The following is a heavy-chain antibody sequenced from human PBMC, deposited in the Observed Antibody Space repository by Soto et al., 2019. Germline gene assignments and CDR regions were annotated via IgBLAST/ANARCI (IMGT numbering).Heavy chain of an antibody. CDR2: IIPVLGTT. D-gene: IGHD2-21*02. CDR3: ARRRYCGYDCYHKHYYGMDV. J-gene: IGHJ6*02. Sequence: QVQLVQSGAEVKKPGSSVKVSCRASGDTFSSYTVNWVRQAPGRGLEWLGRIIPVLGTTDYAQKFKGRVTITADKSTNVGYMELSSLGSEDRAVYYCARRRYCGYDCYHKHYYGMDVWGQGTTVTVAS. CDR1: GDTFSSYT. V-gene: IGHV1-69*08.